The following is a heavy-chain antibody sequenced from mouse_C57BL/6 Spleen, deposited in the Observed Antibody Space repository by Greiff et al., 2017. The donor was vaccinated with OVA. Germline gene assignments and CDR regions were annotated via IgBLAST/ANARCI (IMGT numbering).Heavy chain of an antibody. V-gene: IGHV14-2*01. CDR3: APYGYGGAWFAY. CDR2: IDPEDGDT. Sequence: EVQGVEPGAELVKPGASVKLSCTASGFNIKDYYMHWVKQRTEQGLEWIGRIDPEDGDTNYAAKFQGKATITADTSSNTAYLQPSSLTSADTAVYYCAPYGYGGAWFAYWGQGTLVTVAA. CDR1: GFNIKDYY. J-gene: IGHJ3*01. D-gene: IGHD2-2*01.